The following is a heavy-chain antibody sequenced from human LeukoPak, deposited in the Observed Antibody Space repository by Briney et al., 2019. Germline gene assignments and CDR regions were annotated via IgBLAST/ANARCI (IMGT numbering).Heavy chain of an antibody. CDR1: GYTFTGYY. Sequence: ASVKVSCKASGYTFTGYYMHWVRQAPGQGLEWMGRINPNSGGTNYAQKFQGRVTMTRDTSISTAYMELSRLRSDDTAVYYCARVRITIFGVVTALDYWGQGTVVTVSS. V-gene: IGHV1-2*06. CDR2: INPNSGGT. D-gene: IGHD3-3*01. J-gene: IGHJ4*02. CDR3: ARVRITIFGVVTALDY.